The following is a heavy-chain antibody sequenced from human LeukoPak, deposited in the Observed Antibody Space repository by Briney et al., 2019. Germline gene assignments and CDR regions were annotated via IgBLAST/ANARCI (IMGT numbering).Heavy chain of an antibody. D-gene: IGHD3-16*02. Sequence: PSETLSLTCTVSGGSISSGGYYWSWIRQHPGEGLEWIGYIYYSGSTYYNPSLKSRVTISVDTSKNQFSLKLSSVTAADTAVYYCARVLEDYDYVWGSYRYFDYWGQGTLVTVSS. CDR2: IYYSGST. V-gene: IGHV4-31*03. CDR1: GGSISSGGYY. CDR3: ARVLEDYDYVWGSYRYFDY. J-gene: IGHJ4*02.